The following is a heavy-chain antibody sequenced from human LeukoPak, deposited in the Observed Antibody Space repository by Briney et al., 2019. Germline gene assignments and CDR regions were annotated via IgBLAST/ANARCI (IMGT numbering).Heavy chain of an antibody. D-gene: IGHD1-26*01. CDR1: GGSISSGGYS. Sequence: PSETLSLTRAVSGGSISSGGYSWSWIRQPPGKGLEWIGYIYHSGSTYYNPSLKSRVTISVDRSKNQFSLKLSSVTAADTAVYYCARDAAGAIDYWGQGTLVTVSS. CDR2: IYHSGST. V-gene: IGHV4-30-2*01. CDR3: ARDAAGAIDY. J-gene: IGHJ4*02.